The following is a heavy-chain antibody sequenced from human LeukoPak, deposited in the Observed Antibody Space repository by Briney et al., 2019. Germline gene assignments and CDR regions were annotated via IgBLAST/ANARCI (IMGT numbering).Heavy chain of an antibody. CDR2: IDPSDSYS. CDR3: ARPLGGLHYGSGAFDI. Sequence: PGASLKISCKGSGYDFGYYWITWVPQLHGKGLEWMGTIDPSDSYSNYSPSFQGHVTISADRSISTAYLQWSSLKASDTAMYYCARPLGGLHYGSGAFDIWGQGTMVVVSS. J-gene: IGHJ3*02. D-gene: IGHD3-10*01. CDR1: GYDFGYYW. V-gene: IGHV5-10-1*01.